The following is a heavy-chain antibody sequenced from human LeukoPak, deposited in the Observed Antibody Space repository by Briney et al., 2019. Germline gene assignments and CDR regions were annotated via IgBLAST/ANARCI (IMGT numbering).Heavy chain of an antibody. CDR2: IKQDGSEK. D-gene: IGHD3-9*01. Sequence: PGGSLRLSCAASGFTFSTYWMSWVRQAPGKGLEWVANIKQDGSEKYYVDSVKGRFTISRDNAKNSLYLQMNSLRAEDTAVYYCARDQSINWFDPWGQGTLVTVSS. V-gene: IGHV3-7*01. CDR3: ARDQSINWFDP. J-gene: IGHJ5*02. CDR1: GFTFSTYW.